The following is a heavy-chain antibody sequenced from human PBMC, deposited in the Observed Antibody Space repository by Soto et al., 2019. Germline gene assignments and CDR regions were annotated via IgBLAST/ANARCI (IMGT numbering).Heavy chain of an antibody. D-gene: IGHD2-21*02. CDR1: GGSISSGDYY. CDR3: ARDRPYCGGDCPGQGWFDP. CDR2: IYYSGST. Sequence: QVQLQESGPGLVKPSQTLSLTCTVSGGSISSGDYYWSWIRQPPGKGLEWIGYIYYSGSTYYNPSLKSRVTISVDTSKNQFSLKLSSLTAADTAVYYCARDRPYCGGDCPGQGWFDPWGQGTLVTVSS. V-gene: IGHV4-30-4*01. J-gene: IGHJ5*02.